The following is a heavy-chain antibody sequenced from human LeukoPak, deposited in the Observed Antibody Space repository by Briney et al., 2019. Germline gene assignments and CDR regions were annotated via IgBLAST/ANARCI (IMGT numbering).Heavy chain of an antibody. Sequence: ASVKVSCKASGYTFTGYYMHWVRQAPGQGLEWMGWINPNSGGTNYAQKFQGWVTMIRDTSISTAYMELSRLRSDDTAVYYCARGGELRYFDWLLSGAFDIWGQGTMVTVSS. CDR2: INPNSGGT. V-gene: IGHV1-2*04. D-gene: IGHD3-9*01. CDR1: GYTFTGYY. J-gene: IGHJ3*02. CDR3: ARGGELRYFDWLLSGAFDI.